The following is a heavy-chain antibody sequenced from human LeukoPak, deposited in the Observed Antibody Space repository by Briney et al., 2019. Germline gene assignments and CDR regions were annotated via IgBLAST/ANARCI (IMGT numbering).Heavy chain of an antibody. CDR3: ARDLYGGFDY. CDR2: IYYSGST. Sequence: SETLSLTCTVSGGYISSYYWSWIRQPPGKGLEWIGYIYYSGSTDYNPSLKSRVTISVDTSKNQFSLKLSSVTAADPAVYYCARDLYGGFDYWGQGTLVTVSS. V-gene: IGHV4-59*01. CDR1: GGYISSYY. D-gene: IGHD4-23*01. J-gene: IGHJ4*02.